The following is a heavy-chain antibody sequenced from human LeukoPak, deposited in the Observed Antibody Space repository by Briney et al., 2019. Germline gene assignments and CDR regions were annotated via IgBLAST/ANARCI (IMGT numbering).Heavy chain of an antibody. CDR3: AKDLSTMIVVGGVDY. J-gene: IGHJ4*02. Sequence: PGRSLRLSCAASGFTFSSYGMHWVRQAPGKGLEWVAVIWYDGSNKYYADSVKGRFTIPRDNSKNTLYLQMNSLRAEDTAVYYCAKDLSTMIVVGGVDYWGQGTLVTVSS. D-gene: IGHD3-22*01. CDR1: GFTFSSYG. CDR2: IWYDGSNK. V-gene: IGHV3-33*06.